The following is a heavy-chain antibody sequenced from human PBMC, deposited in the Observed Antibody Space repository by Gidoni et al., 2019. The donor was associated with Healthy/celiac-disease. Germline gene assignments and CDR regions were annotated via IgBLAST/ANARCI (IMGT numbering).Heavy chain of an antibody. CDR3: ASFMITFGGVIVPLDY. CDR1: GFTFSRYS. V-gene: IGHV3-21*01. D-gene: IGHD3-16*02. CDR2: ISSSSSYI. Sequence: EVLLVESGGGLVKPGWSLTLSCDTSGFTFSRYSMNWVRQAPGKGLEWVSSISSSSSYIYYADSVKGRFNISRDNAKNSLYLQMNSLRAEDTAVYYCASFMITFGGVIVPLDYWGQGTLVTVSS. J-gene: IGHJ4*02.